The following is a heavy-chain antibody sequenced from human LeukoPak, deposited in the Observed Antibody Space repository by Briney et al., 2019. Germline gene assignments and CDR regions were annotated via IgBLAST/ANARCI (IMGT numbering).Heavy chain of an antibody. Sequence: RGSLRPSCAASGFTSCSYWMSWVRQAPGKGLEWVANIKQDGSDKYYVDSVKGRFTISRDNAKNSLYLQMNSLRAEDTAVYYCARIRKTPTCYDAFDIWGTGVMVTVSS. CDR2: IKQDGSDK. CDR1: GFTSCSYW. CDR3: ARIRKTPTCYDAFDI. D-gene: IGHD1-14*01. V-gene: IGHV3-7*04. J-gene: IGHJ3*02.